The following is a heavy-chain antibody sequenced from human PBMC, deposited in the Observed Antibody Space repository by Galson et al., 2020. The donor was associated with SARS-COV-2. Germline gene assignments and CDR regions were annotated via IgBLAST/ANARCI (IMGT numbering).Heavy chain of an antibody. CDR3: ASGLGVDY. Sequence: SQTLPLTCTVSGVPIKIDDSYWSWIRHHPRTGLDWIGYIFYSGFTYYSPSFKSPLTMSLDTSKNKFSMKLNSVTPADTAVYYCASGLGVDYWGPGTLVIVSS. CDR1: GVPIKIDDSY. D-gene: IGHD3-16*01. J-gene: IGHJ4*02. V-gene: IGHV4-30-4*08. CDR2: IFYSGFT.